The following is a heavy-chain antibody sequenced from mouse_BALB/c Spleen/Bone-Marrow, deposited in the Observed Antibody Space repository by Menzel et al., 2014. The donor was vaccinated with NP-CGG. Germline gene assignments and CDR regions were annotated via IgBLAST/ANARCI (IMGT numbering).Heavy chain of an antibody. J-gene: IGHJ1*01. D-gene: IGHD2-14*01. CDR3: ARWGRYDWYFDV. CDR1: GYTFTSYV. V-gene: IGHV1-14*01. Sequence: VQLQQSGPELVKPGASVKMSCKASGYTFTSYVMHCVKQKPGQGLEWIGYIHPYNYDSKYNEKFEGKATLTSDKSSSTAYMELSSLTSEASAVYYCARWGRYDWYFDVWGAGTTVTVCS. CDR2: IHPYNYDS.